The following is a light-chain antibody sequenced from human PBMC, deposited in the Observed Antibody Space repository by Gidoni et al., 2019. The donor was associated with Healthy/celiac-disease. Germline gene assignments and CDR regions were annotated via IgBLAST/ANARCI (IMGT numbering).Light chain of an antibody. V-gene: IGKV3-20*01. CDR2: AAS. Sequence: SQSVSSSYLAWYQQKPGQAPRLLIYAASSRASGIPDRFSGSGSGTDFTLTISRLEPEDFAVYYCQQYGSSPLTFGGGTKMEIK. CDR1: QSVSSSY. CDR3: QQYGSSPLT. J-gene: IGKJ4*01.